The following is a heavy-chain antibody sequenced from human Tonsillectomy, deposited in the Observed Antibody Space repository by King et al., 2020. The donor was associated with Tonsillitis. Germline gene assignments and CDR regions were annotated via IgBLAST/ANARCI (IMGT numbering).Heavy chain of an antibody. Sequence: QLVQSGAEVKKPGSSVKVSCKASGGTFSGYAISWVRQGPGQGLEWMGGIIPRFGTTYFTQKFQGRITITADQSTSTTSMELRSLRSEDTAVYFCAAGYYDSSWFSFYNYFYIDVWGKGATVTVSS. CDR1: GGTFSGYA. V-gene: IGHV1-69*12. J-gene: IGHJ6*03. D-gene: IGHD3-22*01. CDR2: IIPRFGTT. CDR3: AAGYYDSSWFSFYNYFYIDV.